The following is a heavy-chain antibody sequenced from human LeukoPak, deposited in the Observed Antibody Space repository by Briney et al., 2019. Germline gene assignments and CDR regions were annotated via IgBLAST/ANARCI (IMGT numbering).Heavy chain of an antibody. Sequence: PGGSLRLSCAASGFTFSTFAMIWVRQPPGKGLEWVSGISWNSGNIDYADSVKGRSTISRDNAKNSLYLQMNSLRAEDTALYYCAKGRGYNYGYIFGYFDYWGQGTLVTVSS. D-gene: IGHD5-18*01. J-gene: IGHJ4*02. CDR1: GFTFSTFA. CDR3: AKGRGYNYGYIFGYFDY. CDR2: ISWNSGNI. V-gene: IGHV3-9*01.